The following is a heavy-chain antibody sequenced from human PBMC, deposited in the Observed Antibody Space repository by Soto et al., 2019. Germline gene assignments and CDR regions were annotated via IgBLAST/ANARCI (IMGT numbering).Heavy chain of an antibody. J-gene: IGHJ4*02. D-gene: IGHD4-17*01. CDR3: AGGTGEPTTVITTINFDC. Sequence: SETLSLTWAVYGGSFSGYYWSWILQPPGKGLEWIGEINHSGSTNYNPSLKSRVTISVDTSKNQFSLKLSSVTAADTAVYYCAGGTGEPTTVITTINFDCWGQGTLVTVS. CDR2: INHSGST. V-gene: IGHV4-34*01. CDR1: GGSFSGYY.